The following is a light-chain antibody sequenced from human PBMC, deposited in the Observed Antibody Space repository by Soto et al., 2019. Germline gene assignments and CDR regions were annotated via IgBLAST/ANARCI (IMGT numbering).Light chain of an antibody. Sequence: QSALTQPPSASGSPGQSVTISCTGTSSDVGGYNYVSWYQQHPGKAPKLMIFEVNKRPSGVPNRFSGSKSGNTASLTVSGLQAEDEADYYCSSYAGSNNLELFGTGTKLTVL. V-gene: IGLV2-8*01. CDR1: SSDVGGYNY. CDR2: EVN. CDR3: SSYAGSNNLEL. J-gene: IGLJ1*01.